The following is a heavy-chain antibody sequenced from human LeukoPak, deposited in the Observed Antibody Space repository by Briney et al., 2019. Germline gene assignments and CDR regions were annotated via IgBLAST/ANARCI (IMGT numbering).Heavy chain of an antibody. D-gene: IGHD3-16*01. V-gene: IGHV3-7*02. CDR2: IKQDGSEK. J-gene: IGHJ1*01. CDR1: GFSFSEYW. Sequence: PGGSLSLSCAVSGFSFSEYWMTWVRQAPGEGPEWVATIKQDGSEKYYVNSVKGRFTISRDNTKDSLYLHMKSLRADDTAVYYCASLWDGGFWGQGTLVTVSS. CDR3: ASLWDGGF.